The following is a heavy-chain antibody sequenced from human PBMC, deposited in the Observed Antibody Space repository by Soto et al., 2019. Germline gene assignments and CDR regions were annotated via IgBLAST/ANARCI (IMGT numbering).Heavy chain of an antibody. D-gene: IGHD3-3*01. Sequence: ASVKVSCKASGYTCTRYDINWVRQATGQGLEWMGWMNPNSGNTGYAQKFQGRVTMTRNTSISTAYMELSSLRSEDTAVYYCARVLLRITIFGVVISPSGMDVWGQGTTVTVSS. CDR1: GYTCTRYD. CDR2: MNPNSGNT. CDR3: ARVLLRITIFGVVISPSGMDV. V-gene: IGHV1-8*01. J-gene: IGHJ6*02.